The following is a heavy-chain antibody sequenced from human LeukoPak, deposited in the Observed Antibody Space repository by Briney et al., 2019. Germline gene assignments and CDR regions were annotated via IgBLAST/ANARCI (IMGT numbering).Heavy chain of an antibody. Sequence: PGGSLRLSCAASGFSFRSYEMNWVRQAPGKGLQWIAYISASGTVTHYADSMKGRFTISRENAKNSLYLQMNSLRAGDTAVYYCARDRGGGHMDVWGKGTTVTISS. CDR2: ISASGTVT. D-gene: IGHD2-15*01. V-gene: IGHV3-48*03. CDR3: ARDRGGGHMDV. J-gene: IGHJ6*03. CDR1: GFSFRSYE.